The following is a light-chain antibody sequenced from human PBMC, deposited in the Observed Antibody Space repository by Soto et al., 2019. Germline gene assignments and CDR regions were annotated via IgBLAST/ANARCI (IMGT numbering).Light chain of an antibody. J-gene: IGKJ1*01. Sequence: EIVLMQSPGTLSLSQGERATLSCRASQSVSSSYLAWYQQKPGQAPRPLIYGASSRAIGIPDRFSGSGSGTDFTLTISRLEPEDFAVYYCQQYGSSPWTFGQGTKVDIK. CDR1: QSVSSSY. CDR2: GAS. V-gene: IGKV3-20*01. CDR3: QQYGSSPWT.